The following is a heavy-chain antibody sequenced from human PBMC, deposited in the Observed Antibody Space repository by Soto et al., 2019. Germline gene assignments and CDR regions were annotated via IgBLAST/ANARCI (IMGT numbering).Heavy chain of an antibody. CDR2: ISGGGGGT. J-gene: IGHJ4*02. CDR3: AKDMGQWLGTFDY. Sequence: RLSCAASGFTFRSYAMHWVRQAPGKGLEWVSGISGGGGGTYYADSVKGRFTISREISKNTVYLHMHGLRVEDTAVYYCAKDMGQWLGTFDYWGQGTLVTVSS. V-gene: IGHV3-23*01. D-gene: IGHD6-19*01. CDR1: GFTFRSYA.